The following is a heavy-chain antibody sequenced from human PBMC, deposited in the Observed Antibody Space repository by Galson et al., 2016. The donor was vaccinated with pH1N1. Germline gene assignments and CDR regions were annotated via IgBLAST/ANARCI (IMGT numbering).Heavy chain of an antibody. D-gene: IGHD5-18*01. J-gene: IGHJ4*02. Sequence: SVKVSCKASGVTFTIYTIAWVRQAPGQGLEWMGGISPMFDTTTYAQKFQGRVTITADRPTTTLNMNLSSLGFDDTAVYYCARGFRGGYNYALFDHWGQGSLVIVSS. CDR3: ARGFRGGYNYALFDH. V-gene: IGHV1-69*06. CDR2: ISPMFDTT. CDR1: GVTFTIYT.